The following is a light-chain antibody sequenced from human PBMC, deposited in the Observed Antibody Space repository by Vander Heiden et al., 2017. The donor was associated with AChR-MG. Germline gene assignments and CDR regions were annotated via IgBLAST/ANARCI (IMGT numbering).Light chain of an antibody. Sequence: QPVLPQPPSASGTPGQRVTISCSGSSSNIGSNTVNWYQQLPGTAPKLLIYSNNQRPSGVPDRFSGSKSGTSASLAISGLQSEDEADYYCAAWDDSLNGHVVFGGGTKLTVL. V-gene: IGLV1-44*01. CDR2: SNN. CDR3: AAWDDSLNGHVV. CDR1: SSNIGSNT. J-gene: IGLJ2*01.